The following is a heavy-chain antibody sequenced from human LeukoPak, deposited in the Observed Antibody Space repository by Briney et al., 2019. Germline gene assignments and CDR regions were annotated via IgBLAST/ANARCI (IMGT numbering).Heavy chain of an antibody. D-gene: IGHD1-7*01. V-gene: IGHV5-51*01. CDR2: IYPGDSDT. CDR3: ARLAPCISGTLFCDMDV. J-gene: IGHJ6*03. Sequence: GESLKISCQGSGYTFSSHWIAWVRQMPGKGLEWMGIIYPGDSDTRYNPSFQGQVTFSADKSINTAYLQWSSLQASDTAVYFCARLAPCISGTLFCDMDVWGKGTTVTVSS. CDR1: GYTFSSHW.